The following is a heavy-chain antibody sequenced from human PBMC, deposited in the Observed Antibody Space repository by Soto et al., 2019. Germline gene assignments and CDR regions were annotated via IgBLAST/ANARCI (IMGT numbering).Heavy chain of an antibody. V-gene: IGHV1-69*01. D-gene: IGHD3-3*01. J-gene: IGHJ6*02. CDR3: ARVPSDVWGVYYSYYYGRDV. Sequence: QVQLVQSGAEVKKPGSSVKVSCKASGGTFSSYAISWVRQSPGQGLEWMGGIIPIFGTANYAQKFQGRVTIPADEGASTAYMKLSTLRSEDTAVYYCARVPSDVWGVYYSYYYGRDVRGQGTTVTVSS. CDR2: IIPIFGTA. CDR1: GGTFSSYA.